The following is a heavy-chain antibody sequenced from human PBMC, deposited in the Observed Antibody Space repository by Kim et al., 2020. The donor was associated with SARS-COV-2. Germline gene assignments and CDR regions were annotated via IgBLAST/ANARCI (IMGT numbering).Heavy chain of an antibody. D-gene: IGHD3-10*01. V-gene: IGHV3-23*01. J-gene: IGHJ3*02. Sequence: GKGRFTVSRNNSKNTLYLQMNSLRAEDTAVYYFAKVTGVVRGVIMDAFDIWGQGTMVTVSS. CDR3: AKVTGVVRGVIMDAFDI.